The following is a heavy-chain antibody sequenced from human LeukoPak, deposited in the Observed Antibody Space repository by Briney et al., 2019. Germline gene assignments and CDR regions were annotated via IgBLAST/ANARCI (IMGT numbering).Heavy chain of an antibody. CDR1: GFTFSSYA. Sequence: PGGSLRLSCAASGFTFSSYAMSWVRQAPGKGLERVSAISGSGGSTYYADSVKGRFTISRDNSKNTLYLQMNSLGAEDTAVYYCAKDHHYYYDSSAPDYWGQGTLVTVSS. J-gene: IGHJ4*02. CDR2: ISGSGGST. CDR3: AKDHHYYYDSSAPDY. D-gene: IGHD3-22*01. V-gene: IGHV3-23*01.